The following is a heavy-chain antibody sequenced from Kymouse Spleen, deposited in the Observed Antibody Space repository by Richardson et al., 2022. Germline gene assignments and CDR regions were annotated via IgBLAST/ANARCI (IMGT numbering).Heavy chain of an antibody. CDR3: ARDPPYYYGSDYYGMDV. V-gene: IGHV3-21*03. CDR2: ISSSSSYI. D-gene: IGHD3-10*01. Sequence: EVQLVESGGGLVKPGGSLRLSCAASGFTFSSYSMNWVRQAPGKGLEWVSSISSSSSYIYYADSVKGRFTISRDNAKNSLYLQMNSLRAEDTAVYYCARDPPYYYGSDYYGMDVWGQGTTVTVSS. CDR1: GFTFSSYS. J-gene: IGHJ6*02.